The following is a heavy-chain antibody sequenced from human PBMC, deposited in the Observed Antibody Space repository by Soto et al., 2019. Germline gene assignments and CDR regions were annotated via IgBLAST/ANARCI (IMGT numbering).Heavy chain of an antibody. V-gene: IGHV4-4*02. D-gene: IGHD6-6*01. Sequence: SETLSLTCAVSGGSISSSNWWSWVRQPPGKGLEWIGEIYHSGSTNYNPSLKSRVTISVDKSKNQFSLKLSSVTAADTAVYYCGRRGSSSPKSYYSYGMDVWGQGTTVTVSS. CDR1: GGSISSSNW. CDR3: GRRGSSSPKSYYSYGMDV. J-gene: IGHJ6*02. CDR2: IYHSGST.